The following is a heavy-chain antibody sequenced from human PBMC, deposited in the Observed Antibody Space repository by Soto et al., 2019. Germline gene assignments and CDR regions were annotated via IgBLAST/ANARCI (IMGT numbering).Heavy chain of an antibody. V-gene: IGHV1-2*04. CDR3: ARALRDLVVVPAAIVPAFDI. Sequence: QVQLVQSGAEVKKPGASVKVSCKASGYTFTGYYMHWVRQAPGQGLEWMGWINPNSGGTNYAQKFQGWVTMTRDTSISTAYMELSRLRSDDTAVYYCARALRDLVVVPAAIVPAFDIWGQGTMVTVSS. D-gene: IGHD2-2*01. CDR2: INPNSGGT. CDR1: GYTFTGYY. J-gene: IGHJ3*02.